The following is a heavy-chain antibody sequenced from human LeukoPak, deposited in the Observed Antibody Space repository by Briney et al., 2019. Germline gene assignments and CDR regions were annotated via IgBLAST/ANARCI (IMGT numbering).Heavy chain of an antibody. V-gene: IGHV3-23*01. CDR2: TSDRGDYT. D-gene: IGHD1-7*01. J-gene: IGHJ4*02. Sequence: GGSLRLSCAASRFTFTSYVMSWVRQAPGKGLEWVSGTSDRGDYTYYADSVKGRFTISRDSSKNTLFLQMNSLRAEDTALYFCARKAQYNGHYPLDYWGQGTLVTVSS. CDR3: ARKAQYNGHYPLDY. CDR1: RFTFTSYV.